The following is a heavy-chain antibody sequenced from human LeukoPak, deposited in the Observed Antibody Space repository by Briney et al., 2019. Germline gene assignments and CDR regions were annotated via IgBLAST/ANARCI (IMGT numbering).Heavy chain of an antibody. J-gene: IGHJ6*03. CDR1: GYTFTSYD. Sequence: SVKVSCKASGYTFTSYDISWVRQAPGQGLEWMGGIIPIFGTANSAQKFQGRVTISADESTSTAYLEVSSLRSEDSAVYYCARSIYDPSFTGTTKHYYYMDVWGKGTTVTISS. CDR3: ARSIYDPSFTGTTKHYYYMDV. D-gene: IGHD1-1*01. V-gene: IGHV1-69*13. CDR2: IIPIFGTA.